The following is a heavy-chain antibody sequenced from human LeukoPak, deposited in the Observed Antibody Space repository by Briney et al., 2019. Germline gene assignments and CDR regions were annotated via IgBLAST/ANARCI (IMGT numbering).Heavy chain of an antibody. CDR2: ISAYNGNT. CDR1: GYTFTSYG. J-gene: IGHJ6*02. V-gene: IGHV1-18*01. CDR3: ARVFNGFWSGYYGMDV. Sequence: ASVKVSCKASGYTFTSYGISWVRQAPGQGLEWMGWISAYNGNTNYAQKLQGRVTMTTDTSTSTAYMELRSLRSDDTAVYYCARVFNGFWSGYYGMDVWGQGTTVTVSS. D-gene: IGHD3-3*01.